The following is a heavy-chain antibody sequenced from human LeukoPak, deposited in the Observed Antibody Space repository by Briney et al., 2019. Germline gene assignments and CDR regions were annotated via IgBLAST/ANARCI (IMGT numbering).Heavy chain of an antibody. V-gene: IGHV1-24*01. CDR2: FDPEDGET. Sequence: ASVKVSCKVSGYTLTELSMHWVRQAPGKGLEWMGGFDPEDGETIYAQKFQGRVTMTEDTSTATAYMELSSLRSEHTAVYYCATDLTYSSSWSGWGQGTLVTVSS. CDR3: ATDLTYSSSWSG. D-gene: IGHD6-13*01. J-gene: IGHJ4*02. CDR1: GYTLTELS.